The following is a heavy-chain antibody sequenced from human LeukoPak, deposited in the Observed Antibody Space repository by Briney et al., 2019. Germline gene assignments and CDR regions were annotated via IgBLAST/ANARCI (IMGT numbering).Heavy chain of an antibody. D-gene: IGHD1-14*01. CDR2: INHSGST. CDR1: GGSFSGYY. J-gene: IGHJ6*03. V-gene: IGHV4-34*01. Sequence: PSETLSLPCAVYGGSFSGYYWSWIRQPPGKGLEWIGEINHSGSTNYNPSLKSRVTISVDTSKNQFSLKLSSVSAADTAVYYCARLTVYYYMDVWGKGTTVTISS. CDR3: ARLTVYYYMDV.